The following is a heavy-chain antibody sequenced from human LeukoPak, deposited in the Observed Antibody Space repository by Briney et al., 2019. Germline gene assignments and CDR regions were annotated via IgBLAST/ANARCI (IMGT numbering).Heavy chain of an antibody. CDR2: MNPNRGNT. CDR3: ARELYYNSSGYSDY. Sequence: ASVKVSCKASGYTFTSYDINWVRQATGQGLEWMGWMNPNRGNTGYAQKFQGRVTMTRNTSISTAYMELSSLRSEATAVYYCARELYYNSSGYSDYWGQGTLVTVSS. D-gene: IGHD3-22*01. J-gene: IGHJ4*02. CDR1: GYTFTSYD. V-gene: IGHV1-8*01.